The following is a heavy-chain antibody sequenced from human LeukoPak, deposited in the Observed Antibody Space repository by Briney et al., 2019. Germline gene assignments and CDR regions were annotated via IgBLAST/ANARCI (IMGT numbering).Heavy chain of an antibody. J-gene: IGHJ3*02. CDR3: ARGGYYYDSSGYLDAFDI. V-gene: IGHV3-13*01. CDR2: IGTAGDT. CDR1: GFTFSSYD. D-gene: IGHD3-22*01. Sequence: GGSLRLSCAASGFTFSSYDMHWVRQATGKGLEWVSAIGTAGDTYYPGSVKGRFTISRENAKNSLYLQMNSLGAGDTAVYYCARGGYYYDSSGYLDAFDIWGQGTMVTVSS.